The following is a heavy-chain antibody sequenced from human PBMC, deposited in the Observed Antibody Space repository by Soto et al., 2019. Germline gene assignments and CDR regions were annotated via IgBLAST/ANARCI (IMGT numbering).Heavy chain of an antibody. CDR1: GYTFTSYY. J-gene: IGHJ4*02. CDR2: INPSGGST. CDR3: ARNALGGWEPTDY. D-gene: IGHD1-26*01. V-gene: IGHV1-46*01. Sequence: QVQLVQSGAEVKKPGASVKVSCKASGYTFTSYYMHWVRQAPGQGLEWKGIINPSGGSTSYAQKCQGRVTMTRDTSTSTVYMELSSLRSEDTAVYYCARNALGGWEPTDYWGQGTLVTVSS.